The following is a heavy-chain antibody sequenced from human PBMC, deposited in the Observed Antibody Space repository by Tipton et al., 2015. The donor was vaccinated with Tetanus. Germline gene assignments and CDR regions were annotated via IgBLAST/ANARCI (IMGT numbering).Heavy chain of an antibody. V-gene: IGHV4-39*02. CDR3: ARLREIVSRSGWAFDY. D-gene: IGHD3-10*01. CDR1: GGSMNGSGHY. J-gene: IGHJ4*02. Sequence: GLVKPSETLSLICTVSGGSMNGSGHYGAWVRQSPGKGLEWIGSISYSGRTYYSPSLKSRVNMSVDTSKKDFSVRLGSVTAADTAVYYCARLREIVSRSGWAFDYWGQGILVTVSS. CDR2: ISYSGRT.